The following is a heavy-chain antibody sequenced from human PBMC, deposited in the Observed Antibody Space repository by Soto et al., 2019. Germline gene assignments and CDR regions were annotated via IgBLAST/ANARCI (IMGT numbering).Heavy chain of an antibody. J-gene: IGHJ6*02. V-gene: IGHV1-8*01. Sequence: GASVKVSCKASGYTFTSYDINWVRQATGQGLEWMGWMNPNSGNTGYAQKFQGRVTMTRNTSISTAYMELSSLRSEDTAVYYCARGLGYDFWSGYREVHYYYGMDVWGQGTTVTVSS. CDR3: ARGLGYDFWSGYREVHYYYGMDV. CDR1: GYTFTSYD. D-gene: IGHD3-3*01. CDR2: MNPNSGNT.